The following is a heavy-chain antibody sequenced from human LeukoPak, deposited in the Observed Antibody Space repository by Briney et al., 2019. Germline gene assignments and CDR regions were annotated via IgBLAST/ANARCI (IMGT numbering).Heavy chain of an antibody. J-gene: IGHJ4*02. CDR2: ISNYNGET. Sequence: GSVRVSCKVSGGTFSSYDINWVRQAPGQGLEWMGWISNYNGETNYAQTMQGRVTMTTDTSTSTAYMELRSLRSDDAAVYYCARGSSYRFSMGYWGQGTLVTVSS. CDR3: ARGSSYRFSMGY. D-gene: IGHD3-16*02. CDR1: GGTFSSYD. V-gene: IGHV1-18*01.